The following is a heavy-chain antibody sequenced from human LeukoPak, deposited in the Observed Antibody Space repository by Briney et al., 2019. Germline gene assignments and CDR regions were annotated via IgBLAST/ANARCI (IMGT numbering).Heavy chain of an antibody. CDR2: ISYDGSNR. V-gene: IGHV3-30*04. CDR3: AREHEYSGSNYMGV. J-gene: IGHJ6*03. D-gene: IGHD6-6*01. Sequence: PGGSLRLSCAASGFAFSSYAIHWVRQAPGKGLEWVAVISYDGSNRYYTDSVKGRFTISRDKSKNTLYLQMNSLRAEDTAVYYCAREHEYSGSNYMGVWGKGTTVTVSS. CDR1: GFAFSSYA.